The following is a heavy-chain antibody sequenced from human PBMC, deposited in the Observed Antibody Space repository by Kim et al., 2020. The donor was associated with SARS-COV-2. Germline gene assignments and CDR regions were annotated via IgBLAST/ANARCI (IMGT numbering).Heavy chain of an antibody. CDR3: ASTKPYCGGDCYWEVN. CDR2: IYTSGST. D-gene: IGHD2-21*01. Sequence: SETLSLTCTVSGGSISSYYWSWIRQPAGKGLEWIGRIYTSGSTNYNPSLKSRVTMSVDTSKNQFSLKLSSVTAADTAVYYCASTKPYCGGDCYWEVNWGQGTLVTVSS. CDR1: GGSISSYY. J-gene: IGHJ4*02. V-gene: IGHV4-4*07.